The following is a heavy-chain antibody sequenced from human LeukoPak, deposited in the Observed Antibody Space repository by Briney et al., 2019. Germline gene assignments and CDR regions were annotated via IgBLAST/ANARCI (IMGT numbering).Heavy chain of an antibody. Sequence: GGSLRLSCAASGFTVSSNYMSWVRQAPGKGLEWVSVIYSGGSTYYADSVKGRFTISRDNSKNTLYLQMNSLRAEDTAVYYCARDIVEGVATYYYYHGMDVWGQGTTVTVSS. CDR1: GFTVSSNY. CDR3: ARDIVEGVATYYYYHGMDV. CDR2: IYSGGST. J-gene: IGHJ6*02. V-gene: IGHV3-53*01. D-gene: IGHD3-16*01.